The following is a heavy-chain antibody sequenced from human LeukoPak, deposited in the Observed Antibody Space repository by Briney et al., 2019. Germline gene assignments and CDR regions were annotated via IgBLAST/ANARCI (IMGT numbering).Heavy chain of an antibody. Sequence: GGSLRLSCAISGFTVSSCCMHWVRQAPGKELVWVSRFDSDGTSTSYADSVKGRFTISRDVAKNTLYLQMNSLRAEDTAVYYCATSPTIKGGFDSWGQGTLVTVSS. V-gene: IGHV3-74*01. CDR3: ATSPTIKGGFDS. J-gene: IGHJ4*02. CDR1: GFTVSSCC. D-gene: IGHD4/OR15-4a*01. CDR2: FDSDGTST.